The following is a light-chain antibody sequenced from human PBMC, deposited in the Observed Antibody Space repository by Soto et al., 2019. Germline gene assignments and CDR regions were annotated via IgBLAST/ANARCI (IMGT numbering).Light chain of an antibody. V-gene: IGKV1-12*01. CDR2: ATS. J-gene: IGKJ4*01. CDR1: QDISSW. CDR3: QQANSFPLT. Sequence: DIQMTQSPSFVSASVGDRVTLTCRASQDISSWLVWYQQKPGKAPKLLIHATSGLQSGVPSRFSGSGSGTDFTLTIINLQSEDFSTYYCQQANSFPLTFGGGTKVEIK.